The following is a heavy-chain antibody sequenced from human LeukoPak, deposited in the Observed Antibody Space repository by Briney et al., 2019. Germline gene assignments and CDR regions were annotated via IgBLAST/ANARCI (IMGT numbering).Heavy chain of an antibody. CDR3: ARSYYDILTGHFDY. V-gene: IGHV1-18*01. J-gene: IGHJ4*02. CDR1: GYTFTSYG. CDR2: ISAYSGNT. Sequence: ASVKVSCKASGYTFTSYGISWVRQAPGQGLEWMGWISAYSGNTNYAQKLQGRVTMTTDTSTSTAYMELRSLRSDDTAVYYCARSYYDILTGHFDYWGQGTLVTVSS. D-gene: IGHD3-9*01.